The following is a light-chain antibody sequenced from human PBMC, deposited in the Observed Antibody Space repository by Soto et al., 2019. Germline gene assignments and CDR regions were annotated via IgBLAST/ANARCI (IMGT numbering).Light chain of an antibody. CDR3: SSYTSSRTYVV. CDR2: DVI. CDR1: SSDVGGYNY. V-gene: IGLV2-14*03. J-gene: IGLJ2*01. Sequence: QSVLTQPASVSGSPGQSITISCTGTSSDVGGYNYVSWYQQHPGKAPKLMIYDVINRPSGVSNRFSGSKSGNSASLTISGLQAEDEADYYCSSYTSSRTYVVFGGGTKVTV.